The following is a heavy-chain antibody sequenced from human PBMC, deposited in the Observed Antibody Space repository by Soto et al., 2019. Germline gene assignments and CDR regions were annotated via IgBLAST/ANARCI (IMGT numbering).Heavy chain of an antibody. CDR2: IYYSGST. Sequence: QLQLQESGPGLVKPSETLSLTCTVSGGSISSSSYYWGWIRQPPGKGLEWIGSIYYSGSTYYNPSLKSRVTISVDTSKNQFSLKLSSVTAADTAVYYCARPMITFGGVIVRVDAFDIWGQGTMVTVSS. D-gene: IGHD3-16*02. CDR1: GGSISSSSYY. CDR3: ARPMITFGGVIVRVDAFDI. V-gene: IGHV4-39*01. J-gene: IGHJ3*02.